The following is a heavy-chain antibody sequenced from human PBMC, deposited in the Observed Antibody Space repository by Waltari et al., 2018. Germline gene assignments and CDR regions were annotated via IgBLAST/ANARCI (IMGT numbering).Heavy chain of an antibody. V-gene: IGHV4-34*01. CDR1: GGSFSGYY. Sequence: QVQLQQWGAGLLKPSETLSLTCAVYGGSFSGYYWSWIRPPPGKGLEWIGESNHSGSTNYNPALKSRVTISVDTSKNQFSLKLSSVTAADTAVYYCARVGPGHDFWSGYESWFDPWGQGTLVTVSS. CDR3: ARVGPGHDFWSGYESWFDP. J-gene: IGHJ5*02. CDR2: SNHSGST. D-gene: IGHD3-3*01.